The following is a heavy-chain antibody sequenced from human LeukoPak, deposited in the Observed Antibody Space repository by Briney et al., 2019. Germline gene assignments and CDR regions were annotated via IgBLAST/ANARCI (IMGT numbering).Heavy chain of an antibody. D-gene: IGHD2-8*01. J-gene: IGHJ6*02. CDR1: GYTLTELS. V-gene: IGHV1-24*01. CDR3: ATYWYCTNGVCYLGGMDV. CDR2: FDPEDGET. Sequence: ASVKVSCKVSGYTLTELSMHWVRQAPGKGLECMGGFDPEDGETIYAQKFQGRVAMTEDTSTDTAYMELSSLRSEDTAVYYCATYWYCTNGVCYLGGMDVWGQGTTVTVSS.